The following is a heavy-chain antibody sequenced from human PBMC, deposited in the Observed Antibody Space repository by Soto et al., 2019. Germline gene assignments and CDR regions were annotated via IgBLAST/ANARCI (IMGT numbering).Heavy chain of an antibody. D-gene: IGHD4-17*01. Sequence: QVQLQESGPGLVKPSQTLSLTCTVSGGSISSGGYYWSWIRQHPGKGLEWIGYIYYSGSTYYNPSLKSRVTTSVDTSKNQFSLKLSSVTAADTAVYYCAGETTLDRYYFDYWGQGTLVTVSS. CDR1: GGSISSGGYY. CDR3: AGETTLDRYYFDY. J-gene: IGHJ4*02. CDR2: IYYSGST. V-gene: IGHV4-31*03.